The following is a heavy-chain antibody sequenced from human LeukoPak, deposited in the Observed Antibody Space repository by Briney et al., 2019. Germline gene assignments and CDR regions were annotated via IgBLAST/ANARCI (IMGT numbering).Heavy chain of an antibody. V-gene: IGHV4-34*01. CDR1: GGSFSGHY. J-gene: IGHJ4*02. CDR2: IYHSGST. Sequence: PSETLSLTCAVYGGSFSGHYWSWIRQPPGKGLEWIGEIYHSGSTNYNPSLKSRVTISLDMSKNQFSLNLSSVTAADTAVYYCARGWNAPGDFWGQGTLVTVSS. D-gene: IGHD1-1*01. CDR3: ARGWNAPGDF.